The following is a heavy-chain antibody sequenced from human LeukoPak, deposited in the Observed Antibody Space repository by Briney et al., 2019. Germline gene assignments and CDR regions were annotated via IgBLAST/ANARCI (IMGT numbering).Heavy chain of an antibody. CDR2: ISWNSGSI. CDR1: GFTFDDYA. Sequence: GGSLRLSCAASGFTFDDYAMHWVRQAPGKGLEWVSGISWNSGSIGYADSVKGRFTISRDNSKNTLYLQMNSLRAEDTAVYYCAKIYGSGTLGAFDIWGQGTMVTVS. J-gene: IGHJ3*02. D-gene: IGHD3-10*01. CDR3: AKIYGSGTLGAFDI. V-gene: IGHV3-9*01.